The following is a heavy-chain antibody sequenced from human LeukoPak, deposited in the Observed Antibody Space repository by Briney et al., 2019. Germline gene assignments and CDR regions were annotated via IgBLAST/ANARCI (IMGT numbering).Heavy chain of an antibody. CDR3: ARGLWFGESYFDY. D-gene: IGHD3-10*01. CDR1: GFIFDDYA. CDR2: VTWGGGNL. J-gene: IGHJ4*02. V-gene: IGHV3-9*01. Sequence: GGSLRLSCAVSGFIFDDYAMHWVRQAPGKGLEWVSGVTWGGGNLAYAPSVKGRFPIYKDNSKTTLYFQMNSLTAEDTAVYYCARGLWFGESYFDYWGQGTLVTVSS.